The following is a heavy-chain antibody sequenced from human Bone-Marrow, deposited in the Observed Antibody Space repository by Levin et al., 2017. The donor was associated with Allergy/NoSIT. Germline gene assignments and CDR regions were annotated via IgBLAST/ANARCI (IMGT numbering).Heavy chain of an antibody. Sequence: PRASVKVSCKASGYTFTGYYMHWVRQAPGQGLEWMGWINPNSGGTNYAQKFQGWVTMTRDTSISTAYMELSRLRSDDTAVYYCARAVVLGDAAAGTERMRYYFDYWGQGTLVTVSS. J-gene: IGHJ4*02. D-gene: IGHD6-13*01. CDR3: ARAVVLGDAAAGTERMRYYFDY. V-gene: IGHV1-2*04. CDR1: GYTFTGYY. CDR2: INPNSGGT.